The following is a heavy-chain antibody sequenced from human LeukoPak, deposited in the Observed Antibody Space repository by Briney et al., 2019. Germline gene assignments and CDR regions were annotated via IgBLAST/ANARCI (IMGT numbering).Heavy chain of an antibody. V-gene: IGHV4-61*09. CDR2: IYTSGST. J-gene: IGHJ4*02. CDR1: GGSISSGTYY. D-gene: IGHD6-13*01. CDR3: ARAFYSSSWYHKEDFFDY. Sequence: SETLSLTCTVSGGSISSGTYYWSWIRQPAGKGLEWIGHIYTSGSTNYNPSLKSRVTISVDMSKNQFSLKLSSVTAADTAVYYCARAFYSSSWYHKEDFFDYWGQGTPVTVSS.